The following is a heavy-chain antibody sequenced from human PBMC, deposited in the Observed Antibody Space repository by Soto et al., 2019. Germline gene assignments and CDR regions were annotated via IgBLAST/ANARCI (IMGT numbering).Heavy chain of an antibody. J-gene: IGHJ6*02. Sequence: QITLKESGPTLVKPTQTLTLTCTFSGFSLSTSGVGVGWIRQPPGKALEWLALIYWDDDKRYSPSLKSRLTITKDTSKIQVVLTMTNMDPVDTATYYCAHSIGCSGGSCYPHEAGRVYGMDVWGQGTTVTVSS. CDR1: GFSLSTSGVG. CDR2: IYWDDDK. V-gene: IGHV2-5*02. CDR3: AHSIGCSGGSCYPHEAGRVYGMDV. D-gene: IGHD2-15*01.